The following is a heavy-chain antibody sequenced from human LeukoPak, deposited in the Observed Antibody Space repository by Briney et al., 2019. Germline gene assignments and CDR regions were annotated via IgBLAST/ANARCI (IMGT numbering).Heavy chain of an antibody. V-gene: IGHV1-24*01. CDR3: ASGAVADGY. CDR2: FNPVFGTA. CDR1: GYTLTGLS. Sequence: GASVKVSCKVSGYTLTGLSMHWVRQAPGKGLEWMGGFNPVFGTAIYAQKFQGRVTMTEDESTSTAYMELSSLRSEDTAVYYCASGAVADGYWGQGTLVTVSS. D-gene: IGHD6-19*01. J-gene: IGHJ4*02.